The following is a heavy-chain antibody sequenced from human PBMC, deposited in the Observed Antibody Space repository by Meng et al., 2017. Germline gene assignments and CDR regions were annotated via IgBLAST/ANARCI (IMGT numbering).Heavy chain of an antibody. J-gene: IGHJ5*02. CDR1: GFSLSTSGVG. CDR3: SHIRGMAAAGA. Sequence: SGPTLVKPTHTLTLTCTFSGFSLSTSGVGLGWIRQPPGKALEWLALIYRNDDQRYSPSLKSRLTITKDTSQNQVVLTRTNMDPVYTATYYCSHIRGMAAAGAWGQGTLVTVSS. D-gene: IGHD6-13*01. V-gene: IGHV2-5*01. CDR2: IYRNDDQ.